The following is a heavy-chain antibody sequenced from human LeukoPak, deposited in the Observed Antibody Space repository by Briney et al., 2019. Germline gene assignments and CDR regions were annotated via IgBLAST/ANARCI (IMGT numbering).Heavy chain of an antibody. J-gene: IGHJ5*02. CDR2: ISAYNGNT. D-gene: IGHD6-19*01. V-gene: IGHV1-18*04. Sequence: PGESLKISCKASGYSFTSFWIGWVRQAPGQGLEWMGWISAYNGNTNYAQKLQGRVTMTTDTSTSTAYMELRSLRSDDTAVYYCARDLAVAGTFDPWGQGTLVTVSS. CDR3: ARDLAVAGTFDP. CDR1: GYSFTSFW.